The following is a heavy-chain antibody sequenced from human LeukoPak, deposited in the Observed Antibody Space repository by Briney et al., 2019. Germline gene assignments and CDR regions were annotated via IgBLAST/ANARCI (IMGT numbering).Heavy chain of an antibody. CDR1: GGSFSSYY. D-gene: IGHD3-10*01. Sequence: NPSETLSLTCTVSGGSFSSYYWSWIRQPPGKGLEWIGYIYYSGSTNYNPSLKSRVTISVDTSKNQFSLKLSSVTAAATAVYYCARYDDSGSYFDYWGQGTLVTVSS. V-gene: IGHV4-59*01. CDR3: ARYDDSGSYFDY. J-gene: IGHJ4*02. CDR2: IYYSGST.